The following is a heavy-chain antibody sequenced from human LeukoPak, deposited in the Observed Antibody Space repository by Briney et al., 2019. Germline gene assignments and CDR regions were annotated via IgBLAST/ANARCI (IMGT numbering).Heavy chain of an antibody. V-gene: IGHV3-21*01. Sequence: GGSLRLSCAASGFTFSSYSMNWVRQAPGKGLEWVSSISSRSSYIYYADSVKGRFTISRDNAKNSLYLQMNSLRAEDTAVYYCARLEDGFDIWGQGTMVTVSS. J-gene: IGHJ3*02. CDR1: GFTFSSYS. CDR3: ARLEDGFDI. CDR2: ISSRSSYI.